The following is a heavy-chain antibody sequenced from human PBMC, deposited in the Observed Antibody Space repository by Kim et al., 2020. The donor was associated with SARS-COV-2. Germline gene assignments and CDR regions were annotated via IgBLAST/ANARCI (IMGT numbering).Heavy chain of an antibody. CDR1: GGSFSGYY. J-gene: IGHJ1*01. D-gene: IGHD6-6*01. Sequence: SETLSLTCAVYGGSFSGYYWSWIRQPPGKGLEWIGEINHSGSTNYNPSLKSRVTISVDTSKNQFSLKLSSVTAADTAVYYCANLPGFEYSSSSGYFQHWGQGTLVTVSS. CDR2: INHSGST. V-gene: IGHV4-34*01. CDR3: ANLPGFEYSSSSGYFQH.